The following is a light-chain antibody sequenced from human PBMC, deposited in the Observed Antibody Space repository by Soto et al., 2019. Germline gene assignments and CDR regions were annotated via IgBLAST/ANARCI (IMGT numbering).Light chain of an antibody. CDR3: ATWDSSLSDLI. CDR1: RPNIGNNY. V-gene: IGLV1-51*01. J-gene: IGLJ2*01. Sequence: QSVLTQPPSVSAAPGKKVAISCSGSRPNIGNNYVSGYQQLPGTTPKLLIYDSNKRASGIPDRFSGSTSGTSATLGITGLQTGDDADYYCATWDSSLSDLIFGGGTQLTVL. CDR2: DSN.